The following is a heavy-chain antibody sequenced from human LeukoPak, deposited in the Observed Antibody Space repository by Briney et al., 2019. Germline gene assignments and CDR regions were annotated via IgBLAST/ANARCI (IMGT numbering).Heavy chain of an antibody. Sequence: PSETLSLTCTVSGGSVSSGSYYWSWIRQPPGKGLEWIGYIYYSGSTNYNPSLKSRVTISVDKSKNQFSLKLSSVTAADTAVYYCAVGGVYLRGGAEAFDIWGQGTMVTVSS. CDR1: GGSVSSGSYY. D-gene: IGHD3-10*01. CDR2: IYYSGST. V-gene: IGHV4-61*01. J-gene: IGHJ3*02. CDR3: AVGGVYLRGGAEAFDI.